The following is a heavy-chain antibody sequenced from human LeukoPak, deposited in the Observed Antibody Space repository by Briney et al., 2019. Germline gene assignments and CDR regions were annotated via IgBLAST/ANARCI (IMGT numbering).Heavy chain of an antibody. Sequence: GGSLRLSRAVSGFTFSNFWMSWVRQAPGRGLEWVANIHPEGNEKYHVESVKGRFTISRDNTKNLLFLQMNGLRVEDTAVYYCARGDDFSGDHWGQGTLVTVSS. J-gene: IGHJ4*02. CDR3: ARGDDFSGDH. CDR2: IHPEGNEK. CDR1: GFTFSNFW. D-gene: IGHD1-1*01. V-gene: IGHV3-7*04.